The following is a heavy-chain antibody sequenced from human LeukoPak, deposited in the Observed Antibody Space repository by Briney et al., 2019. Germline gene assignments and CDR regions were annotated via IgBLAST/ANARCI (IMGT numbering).Heavy chain of an antibody. CDR2: INPSGGST. CDR3: ARAPWIQLWSDYFDY. V-gene: IGHV1-46*01. CDR1: GYTFTGYY. D-gene: IGHD5-18*01. Sequence: ASVKVSCKASGYTFTGYYMHWVRQAPGQGLEWMGWINPSGGSTSYAQKFQGRVTMTRDMSTSTVYMELSSLRSEDTAVYYCARAPWIQLWSDYFDYWGQGTLVTVSS. J-gene: IGHJ4*02.